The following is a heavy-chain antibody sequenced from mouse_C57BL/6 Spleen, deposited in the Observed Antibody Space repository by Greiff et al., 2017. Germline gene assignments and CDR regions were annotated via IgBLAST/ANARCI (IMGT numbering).Heavy chain of an antibody. CDR2: IYYSGTI. Sequence: VQLKQSGPGLVKPSQTVFLTCTVTGISITTGNYRWSWIRQFPGNKLEWIGSIYYSGTITYNPSLTSRTTITRDTPKNQFFLEMNSLTAEDTATYYCARADGYLYAMDYWGQGTSVTVSS. J-gene: IGHJ4*01. V-gene: IGHV3-5*01. CDR1: GISITTGNYR. CDR3: ARADGYLYAMDY. D-gene: IGHD2-3*01.